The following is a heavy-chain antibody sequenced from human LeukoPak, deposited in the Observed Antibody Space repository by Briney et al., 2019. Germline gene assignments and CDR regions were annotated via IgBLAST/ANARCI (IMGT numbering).Heavy chain of an antibody. Sequence: ASVKVSCKASGYTFTSYGISWVRQAPGQGLEWMGWISAYNGNTNYAQKLQGRVTMTTDTSTSTAYMELRSLRSDDTAVYYCARVLSCTGGSCYSIYGMDAWGQGTTVTVSS. CDR1: GYTFTSYG. D-gene: IGHD2-15*01. CDR2: ISAYNGNT. V-gene: IGHV1-18*01. J-gene: IGHJ6*02. CDR3: ARVLSCTGGSCYSIYGMDA.